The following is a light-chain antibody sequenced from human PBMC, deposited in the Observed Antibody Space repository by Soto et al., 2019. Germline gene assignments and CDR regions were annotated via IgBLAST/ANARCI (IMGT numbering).Light chain of an antibody. CDR2: DAS. Sequence: ETVLTQSPAILSLAPGERATLACLASQSVSSYLALYQQKPGQAPRLLIYDASHRATGIPARFSGSGSGTDLTLTISSLEPEDFAGYYCQQRSNWPPVTFGVGTKVEIK. J-gene: IGKJ4*01. CDR3: QQRSNWPPVT. V-gene: IGKV3-11*01. CDR1: QSVSSY.